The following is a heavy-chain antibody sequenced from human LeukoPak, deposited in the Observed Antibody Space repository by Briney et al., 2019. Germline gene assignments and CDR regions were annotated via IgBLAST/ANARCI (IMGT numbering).Heavy chain of an antibody. V-gene: IGHV3-11*01. Sequence: GGSLRLSCAASGFTFSDYYMSWIRQAPGKGLEWVSYISSSGSTIYYADSVKGRFTISRDNAKNPLYLQMNSLRAEDTAVYYCARDLWEAGDRFDYWGQGTLVTVSS. CDR1: GFTFSDYY. CDR2: ISSSGSTI. CDR3: ARDLWEAGDRFDY. J-gene: IGHJ4*02. D-gene: IGHD1-26*01.